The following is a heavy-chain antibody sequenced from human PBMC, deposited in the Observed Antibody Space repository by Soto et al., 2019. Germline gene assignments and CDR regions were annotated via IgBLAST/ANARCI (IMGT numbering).Heavy chain of an antibody. Sequence: SETLSLTCTVSGGSINSHYWSWIRQPPGKGLEWIGSINFSGSTYYNPSLKSRVTISVDTSKNQFSLNLRSVTAADTAVYYCARRHAPRYTTGNNHFDFWGQGSLVTVSS. J-gene: IGHJ4*02. CDR1: GGSINSHY. CDR2: INFSGST. V-gene: IGHV4-59*08. CDR3: ARRHAPRYTTGNNHFDF. D-gene: IGHD1-1*01.